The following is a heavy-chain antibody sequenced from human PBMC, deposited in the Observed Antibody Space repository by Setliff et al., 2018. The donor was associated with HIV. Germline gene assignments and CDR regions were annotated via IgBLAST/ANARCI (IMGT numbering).Heavy chain of an antibody. J-gene: IGHJ3*02. CDR2: TDYSGST. D-gene: IGHD3-16*02. CDR1: GGSITSSNNF. Sequence: SETLSLTCTVSGGSITSSNNFWGWIRQRPGRGLEWIGTTDYSGSTDYNTSLKSRLTISVDTSKNQFSLKLTSVTAADTATYYCARHYRELLGDAFDIWGQGTTVTVSS. V-gene: IGHV4-39*01. CDR3: ARHYRELLGDAFDI.